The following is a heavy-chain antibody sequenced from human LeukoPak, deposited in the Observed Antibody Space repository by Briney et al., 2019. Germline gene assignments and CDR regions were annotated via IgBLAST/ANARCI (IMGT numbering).Heavy chain of an antibody. CDR3: ARVVLGDYRWGLVAAFDI. CDR1: SGSINSSHW. CDR2: IYHSGTT. V-gene: IGHV4-4*02. D-gene: IGHD5-12*01. J-gene: IGHJ3*02. Sequence: SETLSLTCAVSSGSINSSHWWSWVRQPPGKGLEWIGEIYHSGTTSYNPSLKSRVTISVDKSKNQFYLHLSSVTAADTAVYYCARVVLGDYRWGLVAAFDIWGQGTVVTVSS.